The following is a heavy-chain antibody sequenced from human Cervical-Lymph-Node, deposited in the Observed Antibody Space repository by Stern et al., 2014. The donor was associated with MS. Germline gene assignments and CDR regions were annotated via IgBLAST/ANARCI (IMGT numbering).Heavy chain of an antibody. D-gene: IGHD5-24*01. J-gene: IGHJ6*02. V-gene: IGHV1-69*06. CDR2: IIPFFGTT. CDR1: GGSFSSYG. CDR3: AKGGGGGGGAQESPLFSPPVGSYNYYAMDV. Sequence: QVQLVQSGAEVKKPGSSVKVSCKASGGSFSSYGVSWVRQAPGQGLEWLGGIIPFFGTTGSAQKFQGRVTISADTSTSTAYMELARLTSGAAAFFCWAKGGGGGGGAQESPLFSPPVGSYNYYAMDVWGQGTTVIVSS.